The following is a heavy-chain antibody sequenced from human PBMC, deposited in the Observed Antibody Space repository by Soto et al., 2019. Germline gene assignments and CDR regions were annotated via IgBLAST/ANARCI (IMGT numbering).Heavy chain of an antibody. CDR3: ARVGRRAGYSYGYRYYYYGMDV. J-gene: IGHJ6*02. V-gene: IGHV1-18*01. CDR1: GYTFTSYG. Sequence: ASVKVSCKASGYTFTSYGISWVRQAPGQGLEWMGWISAYNGNTNYAQKLQGRVTMTTDTSTSTAYMELRSLRSDDTAVYYCARVGRRAGYSYGYRYYYYGMDVWGQGTTVTVSS. CDR2: ISAYNGNT. D-gene: IGHD5-18*01.